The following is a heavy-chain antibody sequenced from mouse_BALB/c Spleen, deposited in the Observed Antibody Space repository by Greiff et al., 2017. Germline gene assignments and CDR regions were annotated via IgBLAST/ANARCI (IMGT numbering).Heavy chain of an antibody. Sequence: ESGPGLVKPSQSLSLTCSVTGYSITSGYYWNWIRQFPGNKLEWMGYISYDGSNNYNPSLKNRISITRDTSKNQFFLKLNSVTTEDTATYYCARDRARHYFDYWGQGTTLTVSS. J-gene: IGHJ2*01. V-gene: IGHV3-6*02. CDR2: ISYDGSN. CDR3: ARDRARHYFDY. CDR1: GYSITSGYY. D-gene: IGHD3-1*01.